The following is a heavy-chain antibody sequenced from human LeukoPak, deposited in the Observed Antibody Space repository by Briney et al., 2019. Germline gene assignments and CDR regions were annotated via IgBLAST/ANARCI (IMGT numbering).Heavy chain of an antibody. V-gene: IGHV3-33*01. D-gene: IGHD3-10*01. CDR1: GFTFSSYG. J-gene: IGHJ4*02. CDR2: IWYDGSNK. Sequence: GGSLRLSCAASGFTFSSYGMHWVRQAPGKGLEWVAVIWYDGSNKYYADSVKGRFTISRDNSKNTLYLQMNSLRAEDTAVYYCAGNYGPYYFDYWGQGTLVTVSS. CDR3: AGNYGPYYFDY.